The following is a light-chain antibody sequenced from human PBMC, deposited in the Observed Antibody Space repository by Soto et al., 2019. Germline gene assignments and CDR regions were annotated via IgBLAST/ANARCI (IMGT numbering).Light chain of an antibody. CDR2: GTS. CDR3: QQYGGTWT. V-gene: IGKV3-20*01. Sequence: DIELTQSACTLSLSPGEGATLSCRASQSISSSYVAWYQQKPGQAPRLLIYGTSNRGTGIPDRFSGSGSGTDFTLTISRLEPEDFAVYYCQQYGGTWTFGQGTKVDIK. CDR1: QSISSSY. J-gene: IGKJ1*01.